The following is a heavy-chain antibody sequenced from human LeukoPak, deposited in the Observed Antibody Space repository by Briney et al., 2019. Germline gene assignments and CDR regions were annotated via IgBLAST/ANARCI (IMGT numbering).Heavy chain of an antibody. CDR3: ARDSDYDFWSELDY. Sequence: PGGSLRLSCAASGFTFSSYWMSWVRQAPGKGLEWVANIKQDGSEKYYVDSVKGRFTISRDNAKNSLYLQMNSLRAEDTAVYYCARDSDYDFWSELDYWGQGTLVTVSS. CDR2: IKQDGSEK. J-gene: IGHJ4*02. CDR1: GFTFSSYW. D-gene: IGHD3-3*01. V-gene: IGHV3-7*01.